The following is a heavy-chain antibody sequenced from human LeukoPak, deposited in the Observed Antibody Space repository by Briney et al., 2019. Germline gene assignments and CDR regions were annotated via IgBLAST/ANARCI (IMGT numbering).Heavy chain of an antibody. V-gene: IGHV3-21*01. J-gene: IGHJ4*02. Sequence: GGSLGLSCAASGFTFSSYSMNWVRQAPGKGLEWVSSISSSSSYIYYADSVKGRFTISRDNAKNSLYLQMNSLRAEDTAVYYCAREIVYYDSSGFDYWGQGTLVTVSS. D-gene: IGHD3-22*01. CDR1: GFTFSSYS. CDR3: AREIVYYDSSGFDY. CDR2: ISSSSSYI.